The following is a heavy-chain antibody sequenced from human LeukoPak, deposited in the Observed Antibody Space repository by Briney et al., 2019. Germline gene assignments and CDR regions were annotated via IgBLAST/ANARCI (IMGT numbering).Heavy chain of an antibody. CDR1: GDSVSNNIIA. D-gene: IGHD1-26*01. CDR3: ARETYSGTQRGFDY. CDR2: TAYRSKWST. J-gene: IGHJ4*02. Sequence: SQTLPLTCAISGDSVSNNIIAWNWIRWRPSRGLEWLGRTAYRSKWSTDYALSVRGRISINPDTSKNQFSLKLSSVTAADTAVYYCARETYSGTQRGFDYWGQGTLVTVSS. V-gene: IGHV6-1*01.